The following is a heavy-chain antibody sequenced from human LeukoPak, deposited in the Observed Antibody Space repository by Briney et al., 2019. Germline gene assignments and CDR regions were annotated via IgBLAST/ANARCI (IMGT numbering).Heavy chain of an antibody. CDR1: GFTFSSYG. Sequence: GGSLRLSCAASGFTFSSYGMHWVRQAPGKGLEWVAFIRYDGSNKYYGDSVKGRFTISRYNSKNTLYMQKNSLRAADTAVYYCAKRYCSGGSCYWAMGYWGQGTLVTVSS. V-gene: IGHV3-30*02. CDR3: AKRYCSGGSCYWAMGY. D-gene: IGHD2-15*01. J-gene: IGHJ4*02. CDR2: IRYDGSNK.